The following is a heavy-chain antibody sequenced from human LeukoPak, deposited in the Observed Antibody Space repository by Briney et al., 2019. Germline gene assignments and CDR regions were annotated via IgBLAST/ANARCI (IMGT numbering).Heavy chain of an antibody. D-gene: IGHD6-13*01. V-gene: IGHV3-30*02. Sequence: PGGSLRLSCAASGFTFSSYGMHWVRQAPGKGLEWVAFIRYDGSNKYYADSVKGRFTISRDNSKNTLYLQMNTLRAEDTAVYYCAKDLPVVNTAMVYGIAAAGPVDYWGRGTLVTVSS. CDR1: GFTFSSYG. J-gene: IGHJ4*02. CDR3: AKDLPVVNTAMVYGIAAAGPVDY. CDR2: IRYDGSNK.